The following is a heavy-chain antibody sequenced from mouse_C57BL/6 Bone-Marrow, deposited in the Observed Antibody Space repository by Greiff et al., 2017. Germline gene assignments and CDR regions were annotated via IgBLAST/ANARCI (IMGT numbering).Heavy chain of an antibody. Sequence: EVQGVESGAELVKPGASVKLSCTASGFNIKDYYMHWVKQRPEQGLEWIGRIDPEDGETKYAPKFQGKATITADTSSNTAYLQLSSLTSEDTAVYYCARDGSSPFYYAMDYWGQGTSVTVSS. D-gene: IGHD1-1*01. CDR3: ARDGSSPFYYAMDY. V-gene: IGHV14-2*01. CDR2: IDPEDGET. CDR1: GFNIKDYY. J-gene: IGHJ4*01.